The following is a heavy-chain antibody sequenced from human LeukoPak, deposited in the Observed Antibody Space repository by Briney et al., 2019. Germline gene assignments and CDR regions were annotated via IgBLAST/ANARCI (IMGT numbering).Heavy chain of an antibody. V-gene: IGHV3-30*03. D-gene: IGHD4-17*01. Sequence: PGGSLRLSCAASGFTFVHYGMHWVRQAPGQGLEWVAVIPYDGRNQYYADSVKGRFTSSRDNSKNTLFLQMNSLRAEDTAVYYCARDDYGDYTFDYWGQGTLVTVSS. CDR1: GFTFVHYG. CDR3: ARDDYGDYTFDY. J-gene: IGHJ4*02. CDR2: IPYDGRNQ.